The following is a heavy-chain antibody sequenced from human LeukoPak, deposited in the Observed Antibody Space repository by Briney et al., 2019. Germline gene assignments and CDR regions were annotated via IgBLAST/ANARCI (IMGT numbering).Heavy chain of an antibody. CDR1: GFTFDDYA. V-gene: IGHV3-9*01. Sequence: GGSLRLSCAASGFTFDDYAMHWVRQAPGKGLEWVSGISWNSGSIGYADSVKSRFTISRDNAKNSLYLQMNSLRAEDTALYYCAKDVGSGSYYSPGGAFDIWGQGTMVTVSS. CDR2: ISWNSGSI. CDR3: AKDVGSGSYYSPGGAFDI. D-gene: IGHD3-10*01. J-gene: IGHJ3*02.